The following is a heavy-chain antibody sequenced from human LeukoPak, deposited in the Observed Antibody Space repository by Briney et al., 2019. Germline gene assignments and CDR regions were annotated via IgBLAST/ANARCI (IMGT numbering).Heavy chain of an antibody. V-gene: IGHV4-59*08. Sequence: SETLSLTCTVSSDSISNYYWSWIRQPPGKGLEWIGDMYYSGSVASNPSLQSRVTMSLDTSTKQLSLRLTSVTAAATAVYYCARHQAPPWPQRLLATLRGYYLDSWGQGTLVIVSS. D-gene: IGHD2-21*02. CDR3: ARHQAPPWPQRLLATLRGYYLDS. J-gene: IGHJ4*02. CDR1: SDSISNYY. CDR2: MYYSGSV.